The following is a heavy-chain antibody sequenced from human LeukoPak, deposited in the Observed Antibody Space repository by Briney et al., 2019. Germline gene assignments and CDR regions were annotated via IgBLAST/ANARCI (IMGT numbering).Heavy chain of an antibody. V-gene: IGHV3-9*01. CDR1: GFTFDDYA. J-gene: IGHJ4*02. CDR3: ARTYYDSSGYYYAY. D-gene: IGHD3-22*01. Sequence: GRSLRLSCAASGFTFDDYAMHWVRQAPGKGLEWVSGISWHSGSIAYADSVKGRFTISRDNAKNSLYLQMNSLRVEDTAVYYCARTYYDSSGYYYAYWGQGTLVTVSS. CDR2: ISWHSGSI.